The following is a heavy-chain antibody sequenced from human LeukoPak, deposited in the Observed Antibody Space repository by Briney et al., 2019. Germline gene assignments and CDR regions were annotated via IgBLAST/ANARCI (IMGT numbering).Heavy chain of an antibody. CDR3: ARRPPHSDYGSGSRFDY. V-gene: IGHV1-69*13. CDR2: IIPIFGTA. J-gene: IGHJ4*02. CDR1: GGTFSSYA. Sequence: SVKVSCKASGGTFSSYAISWVRQAPGQGLEWMGGIIPIFGTANYAQKFQGRVTITADESTSTAYMELRSLRSDDTAVYYCARRPPHSDYGSGSRFDYWGQGTLVTVSS. D-gene: IGHD3-10*01.